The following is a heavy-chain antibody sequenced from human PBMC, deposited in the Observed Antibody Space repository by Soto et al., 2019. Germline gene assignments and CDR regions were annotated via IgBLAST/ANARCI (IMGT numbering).Heavy chain of an antibody. CDR3: AKDISRGPTKNYDFWSGPDY. Sequence: GGSLRPSCAASGFTFDEYAMHWVRQPPGKGLDWVSLISWDGSNRYYADSVQGRFTISRDNRKYSLYLEMNSLRPEDTALYYCAKDISRGPTKNYDFWSGPDYWGQGTLVTVSS. J-gene: IGHJ4*02. D-gene: IGHD3-3*01. V-gene: IGHV3-43D*04. CDR2: ISWDGSNR. CDR1: GFTFDEYA.